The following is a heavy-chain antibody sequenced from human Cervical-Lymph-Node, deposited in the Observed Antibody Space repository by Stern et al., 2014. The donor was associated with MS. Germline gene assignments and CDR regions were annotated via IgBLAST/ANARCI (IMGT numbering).Heavy chain of an antibody. J-gene: IGHJ4*02. CDR1: GDSISSYTHY. Sequence: QLQLQESGPGLVKPSETLSLTCAVSGDSISSYTHYWAWIRQPPGKGLEWIGSVYYSGATYYTPSLKSPVPIPVTTSKNHFPLGLTSVTAADTAVYYCAKHACTGAACPFDLWGQGTLVTVSS. CDR2: VYYSGAT. V-gene: IGHV4-39*01. CDR3: AKHACTGAACPFDL. D-gene: IGHD2-8*02.